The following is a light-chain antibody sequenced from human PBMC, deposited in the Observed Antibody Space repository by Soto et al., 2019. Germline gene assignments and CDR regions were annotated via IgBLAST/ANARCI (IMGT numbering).Light chain of an antibody. CDR1: QSVSSY. Sequence: IVLTQSPATLSFSPGERATLSCRASQSVSSYLSWYQQKPAQAPRLLIYDASNIATGIPATFSGSRSGTGFTLTISSLEPDYFEGYYCQQSNNWFSRTFGQGT. CDR3: QQSNNWFSRT. CDR2: DAS. J-gene: IGKJ1*01. V-gene: IGKV3-11*01.